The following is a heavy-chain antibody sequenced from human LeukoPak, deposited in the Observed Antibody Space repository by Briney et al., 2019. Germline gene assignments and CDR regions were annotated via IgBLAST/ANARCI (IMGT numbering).Heavy chain of an antibody. D-gene: IGHD3-3*01. CDR2: IKQDGSEK. V-gene: IGHV3-7*01. Sequence: PGGSLRLSCAASGFTFSSYWMSWVRQAPGKGLEWVANIKQDGSEKYYVDSVKGRFTISRDNAKNSLYLQMNSLRAEDTAVYYCASSNERNTIFGVVTPPKYYFDYWGQGTLVTVSS. CDR3: ASSNERNTIFGVVTPPKYYFDY. J-gene: IGHJ4*02. CDR1: GFTFSSYW.